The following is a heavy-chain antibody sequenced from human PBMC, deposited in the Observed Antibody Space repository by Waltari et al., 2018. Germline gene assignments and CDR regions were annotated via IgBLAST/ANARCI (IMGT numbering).Heavy chain of an antibody. CDR2: IYYSGST. CDR1: GGSVISGSYY. V-gene: IGHV4-61*01. J-gene: IGHJ4*02. D-gene: IGHD3-10*01. Sequence: QVQLQESGPGLVKPSETLSLTCTVPGGSVISGSYYWTWIRQPPGKGLEWIGYIYYSGSTNYNPSLKSRVTISVDTSKNQFSLKLSSVTAADTAVYYCARETAIYYGSGREFDYWGQGTLVTVSS. CDR3: ARETAIYYGSGREFDY.